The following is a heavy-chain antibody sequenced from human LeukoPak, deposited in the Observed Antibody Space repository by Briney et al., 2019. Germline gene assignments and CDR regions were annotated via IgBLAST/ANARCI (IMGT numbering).Heavy chain of an antibody. CDR2: VGADNDYI. Sequence: GASVKVSCKVSGYTFREYGITWVRQAPGQGLEWMGWVGADNDYIDYAQNFQGRVTLTEDTSTDTAYMELSSLRSEDTAVYYCATVIARGSYGDYWGQGTLVTVSS. D-gene: IGHD1-26*01. J-gene: IGHJ4*02. CDR1: GYTFREYG. CDR3: ATVIARGSYGDY. V-gene: IGHV1-18*01.